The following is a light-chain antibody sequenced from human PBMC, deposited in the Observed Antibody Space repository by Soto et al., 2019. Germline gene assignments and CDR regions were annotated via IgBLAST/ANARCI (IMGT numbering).Light chain of an antibody. CDR2: GNN. J-gene: IGLJ2*01. CDR3: QSYDSSVSKVV. CDR1: SSNIGAGYD. V-gene: IGLV1-40*01. Sequence: QLVLTQPPSVSGAPGQRVTISCTGSSSNIGAGYDVHWYQQLPGTAPKLLISGNNNRPSGVPDRFSGSKSGTSASLAITGRQAEDEADYYCQSYDSSVSKVVFGGGTKLTVL.